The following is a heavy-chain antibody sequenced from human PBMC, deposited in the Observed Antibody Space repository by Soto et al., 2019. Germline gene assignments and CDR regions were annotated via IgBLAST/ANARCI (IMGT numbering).Heavy chain of an antibody. V-gene: IGHV3-33*01. J-gene: IGHJ6*02. CDR2: IWYDGSNK. CDR3: ARAVDIVATTHYYYYYGMDV. Sequence: GGSRRLSCAASGFTFRSYGMHWVRQAPGKVLEWVAAIWYDGSNKYYADSVKGRFSISRDNSKNTLYLQRSSLRAEDTAVYYCARAVDIVATTHYYYYYGMDVWGQGTTVTVSS. CDR1: GFTFRSYG. D-gene: IGHD5-12*01.